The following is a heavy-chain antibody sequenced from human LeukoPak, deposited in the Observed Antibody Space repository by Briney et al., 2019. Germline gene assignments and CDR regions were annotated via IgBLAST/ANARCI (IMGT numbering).Heavy chain of an antibody. CDR2: ISSSSSYI. D-gene: IGHD1-26*01. CDR1: GFTFSNYS. V-gene: IGHV3-21*01. CDR3: ARAPRGVVGAIDY. Sequence: PGGSLRLSCAASGFTFSNYSMNWVRQAPGKGLEWVSSISSSSSYIYYADSVKGRFTISRDNAKNSLYLQMTNLRAEDTAVYFCARAPRGVVGAIDYWGQGTLVTVSS. J-gene: IGHJ4*02.